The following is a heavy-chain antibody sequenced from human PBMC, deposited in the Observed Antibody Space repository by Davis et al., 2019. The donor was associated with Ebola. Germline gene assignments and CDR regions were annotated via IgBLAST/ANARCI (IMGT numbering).Heavy chain of an antibody. Sequence: GGSLRLSCAASGFTVSSNYMSWVRQAPGKGLEWVSVIYSGGSTYYADSVKGRFTISRDNSKNTLYLQMNSLRADDTAVYYCARDRLSGSYHDAFDIWGQGTMVTVSS. CDR1: GFTVSSNY. CDR2: IYSGGST. J-gene: IGHJ3*02. V-gene: IGHV3-66*01. D-gene: IGHD1-26*01. CDR3: ARDRLSGSYHDAFDI.